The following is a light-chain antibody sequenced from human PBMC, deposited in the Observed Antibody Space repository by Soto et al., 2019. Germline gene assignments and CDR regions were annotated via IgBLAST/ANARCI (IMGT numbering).Light chain of an antibody. Sequence: IQMTQSPSSLSASVGDRVTITCRTSQSISRYLNWYQQKPGKAPKLLLYAASSLQSGVPSRFSGSGSGTDFTLTISSLQPEDFATYYCQQSYSTPPWTFGQGTKVEIK. V-gene: IGKV1-39*01. CDR1: QSISRY. J-gene: IGKJ1*01. CDR2: AAS. CDR3: QQSYSTPPWT.